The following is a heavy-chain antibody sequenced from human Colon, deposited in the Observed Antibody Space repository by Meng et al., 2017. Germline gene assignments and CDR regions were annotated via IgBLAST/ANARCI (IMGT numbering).Heavy chain of an antibody. CDR2: FFHIGRT. V-gene: IGHV4-4*02. CDR1: GGAISSNW. J-gene: IGHJ4*02. D-gene: IGHD3/OR15-3a*01. Sequence: VELKGSGPGLVKPSGTLSLTCAVFGGAISSNWWRWVRQPPGKGLEGIGEFFHIGRTNYDPSLKSRVTISEDKSNNQFSLKLTSVTAADTAVYYCARHISILGQRGFDYWGQGTLVTVSS. CDR3: ARHISILGQRGFDY.